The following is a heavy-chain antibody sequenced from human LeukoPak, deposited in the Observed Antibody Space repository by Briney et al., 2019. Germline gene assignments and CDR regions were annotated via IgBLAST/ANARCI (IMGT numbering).Heavy chain of an antibody. J-gene: IGHJ4*02. CDR2: ITAYNGNT. D-gene: IGHD6-13*01. V-gene: IGHV1-18*01. CDR3: ARGPASSWYGEVFDY. Sequence: ASVTVSCKSSGYTFTNYGITWVRQAPGQGLAWLGLITAYNGNTVYAQEFQGRVTMTTDTSTSTAYMELRSLRSDDTAVYYCARGPASSWYGEVFDYWGQGTLVAVSS. CDR1: GYTFTNYG.